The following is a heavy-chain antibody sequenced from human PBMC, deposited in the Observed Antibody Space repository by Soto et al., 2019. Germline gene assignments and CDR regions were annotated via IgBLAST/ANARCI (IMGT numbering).Heavy chain of an antibody. CDR2: SLPVFGTA. D-gene: IGHD1-26*01. V-gene: IGHV1-69*01. CDR1: GGTFSSYA. CDR3: ARGGSYQKVFEY. Sequence: QVQLVQSGAEVKKPGSSVKVSCKASGGTFSSYAISWVRQAPVQVLEWMGGSLPVFGTANYAQKFQGRVTITADDSTSTAYMELSSLRSEDTAVYYCARGGSYQKVFEYWGQGTLVTVSS. J-gene: IGHJ4*02.